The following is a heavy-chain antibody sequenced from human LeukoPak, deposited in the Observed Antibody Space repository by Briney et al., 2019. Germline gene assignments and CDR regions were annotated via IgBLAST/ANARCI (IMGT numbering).Heavy chain of an antibody. V-gene: IGHV4-59*12. CDR3: ARGPLLRY. CDR1: GGSISSYY. D-gene: IGHD3-16*01. CDR2: IHYGGST. Sequence: SETLSLTCTVSGGSISSYYWSWIRQPPGKGLEWIGCIHYGGSTNYNPSLKSRVTISVDTSKNQFSLKLSSVTAADTAVYYCARGPLLRYWGQGTLVTVSS. J-gene: IGHJ4*02.